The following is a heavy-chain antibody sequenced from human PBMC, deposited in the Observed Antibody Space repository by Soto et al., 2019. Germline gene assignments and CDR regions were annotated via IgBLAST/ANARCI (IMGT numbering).Heavy chain of an antibody. D-gene: IGHD5-18*01. V-gene: IGHV4-34*01. J-gene: IGHJ4*02. CDR3: ARGASRGYSYGPSDY. CDR2: INHSGST. Sequence: SETLSLTCAVYGGSFSGYYWSWIRQPPGQGLEWSGEINHSGSTNYNPSLKSRVTISVDTSKNQFSLKLSSVTAADTAVYYCARGASRGYSYGPSDYWGQGTLVTVSS. CDR1: GGSFSGYY.